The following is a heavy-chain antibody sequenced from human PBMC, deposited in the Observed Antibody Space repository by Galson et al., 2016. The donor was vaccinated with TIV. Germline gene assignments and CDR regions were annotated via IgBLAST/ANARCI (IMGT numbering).Heavy chain of an antibody. Sequence: SLRLSCAGSGLIFSSSAVHWVRQAPGKGLEWLAIISYDGSHKNYGDSVKGRFTVSRDNSENTVFLQMNNLRSDDTAVYYCARPASLGYFDWLPPDSWGQGPLVTVSS. J-gene: IGHJ4*02. V-gene: IGHV3-30*04. CDR2: ISYDGSHK. D-gene: IGHD3-9*01. CDR1: GLIFSSSA. CDR3: ARPASLGYFDWLPPDS.